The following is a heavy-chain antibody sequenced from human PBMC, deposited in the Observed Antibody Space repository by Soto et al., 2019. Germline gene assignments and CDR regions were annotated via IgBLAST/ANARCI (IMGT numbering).Heavy chain of an antibody. V-gene: IGHV1-24*01. CDR3: ATSRTIHWTSWNYYYYYGMDV. J-gene: IGHJ6*02. Sequence: ASVKVSCKVSGYTLTELSRHWVRQAPGKGLEWMGGFDPEDGETIYAQKFQGRVTMTEDTSTDTAYMELSSLRSEDTAVYYCATSRTIHWTSWNYYYYYGMDVWGQGTTVTVSS. CDR1: GYTLTELS. CDR2: FDPEDGET. D-gene: IGHD1-1*01.